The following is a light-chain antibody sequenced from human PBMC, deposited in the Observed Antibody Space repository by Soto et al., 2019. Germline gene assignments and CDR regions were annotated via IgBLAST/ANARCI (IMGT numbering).Light chain of an antibody. Sequence: DIQMTQSPSTLSPSLGDRVTITCRASQSISSLLAWYQQKPGRAPTLLIYKAATLESGVPSRFSGSGSGTEFSLTVSSLQPDDSATYCCQQYNSYPLTFGQGTRLEIK. CDR2: KAA. V-gene: IGKV1-5*03. J-gene: IGKJ5*01. CDR3: QQYNSYPLT. CDR1: QSISSL.